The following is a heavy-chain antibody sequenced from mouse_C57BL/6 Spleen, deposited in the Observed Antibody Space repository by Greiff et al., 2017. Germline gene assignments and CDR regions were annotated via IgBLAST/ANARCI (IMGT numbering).Heavy chain of an antibody. V-gene: IGHV6-6*01. D-gene: IGHD1-1*01. Sequence: EVKLVESGGGLVQPGGSMKLSCAASGFTFSDAWMDWVRQSPEKGLEWVAEIRNKANNHATYYAESVKGRFTISRDDSKSSVYLQMNSLRAEDTGIYYCTRPGSSLHWYFDVWGTGTTVTVSS. J-gene: IGHJ1*03. CDR2: IRNKANNHAT. CDR1: GFTFSDAW. CDR3: TRPGSSLHWYFDV.